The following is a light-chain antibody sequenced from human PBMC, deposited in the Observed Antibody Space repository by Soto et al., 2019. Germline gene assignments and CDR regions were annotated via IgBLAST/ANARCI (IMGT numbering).Light chain of an antibody. CDR2: GAS. Sequence: EIVMTQSPATLSVSPGERATLSCRASQSVSSNVAWYQQRPGQAPRLLIYGASTRATDIPDRFTGSGSGTEFTLTISRLQSEDFAVYHCQQYNNWPRTFGQGTKVDIK. J-gene: IGKJ1*01. CDR3: QQYNNWPRT. V-gene: IGKV3-15*01. CDR1: QSVSSN.